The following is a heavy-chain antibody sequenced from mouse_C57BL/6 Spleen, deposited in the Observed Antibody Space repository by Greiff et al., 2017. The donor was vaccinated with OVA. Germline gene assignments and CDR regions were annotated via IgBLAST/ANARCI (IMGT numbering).Heavy chain of an antibody. CDR2: ISDGGSYT. CDR1: GFTFSSYA. V-gene: IGHV5-4*03. Sequence: EVKLVESGGGLVKPGGSLKLSCAASGFTFSSYAMSWVRQTPEKRLEWVATISDGGSYTYYPDNVKGRFTISRDNAKNNLYLQMSHLKSEDTAMYYCARRGYDYDAWFAYWGQGTLVTVSA. D-gene: IGHD2-4*01. J-gene: IGHJ3*01. CDR3: ARRGYDYDAWFAY.